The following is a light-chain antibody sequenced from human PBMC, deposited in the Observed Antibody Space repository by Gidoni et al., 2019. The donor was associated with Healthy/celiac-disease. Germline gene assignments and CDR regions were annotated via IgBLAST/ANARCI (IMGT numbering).Light chain of an antibody. V-gene: IGKV3-11*01. CDR2: DAS. CDR1: QSVSSY. Sequence: ELVLTQSPATLSLSPGERATLSCRASQSVSSYLAWYQQKPGQAPRLLIYDASNRATGIPARFSGSGSGTDFNLTISRREPEDFAVYDCQQRSNWTFGQGTKVEIK. CDR3: QQRSNWT. J-gene: IGKJ1*01.